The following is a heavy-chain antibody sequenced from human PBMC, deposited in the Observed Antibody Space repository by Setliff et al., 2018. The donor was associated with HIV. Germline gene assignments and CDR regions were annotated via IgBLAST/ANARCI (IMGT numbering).Heavy chain of an antibody. J-gene: IGHJ3*02. CDR2: IRSEGYGGTT. D-gene: IGHD5-18*01. CDR3: TRDKGYAFDI. CDR1: GFTFGDYA. V-gene: IGHV3-49*04. Sequence: GGSLRLSCTASGFTFGDYAMAWVRQAPGKGLDWVAFIRSEGYGGTTENAASVKGRFTISRDDPKSIAYLQMNSPKTEDTAVYYCTRDKGYAFDIWGQGTMVTVSS.